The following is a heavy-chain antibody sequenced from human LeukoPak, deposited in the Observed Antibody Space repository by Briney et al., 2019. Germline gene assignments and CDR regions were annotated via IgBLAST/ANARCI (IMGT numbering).Heavy chain of an antibody. CDR3: ARGYYDFWSGYDPSGVTHFDY. J-gene: IGHJ4*02. Sequence: ASVKVSCKASGYTFTSNYMHWVRQAPGQGLEWMGRINPNSGGTNYAQKFQGRVTMTRDTSISTAYMELSRLRSDDTAVYYCARGYYDFWSGYDPSGVTHFDYWGQGTLVTVSS. CDR2: INPNSGGT. CDR1: GYTFTSNY. V-gene: IGHV1-2*06. D-gene: IGHD3-3*01.